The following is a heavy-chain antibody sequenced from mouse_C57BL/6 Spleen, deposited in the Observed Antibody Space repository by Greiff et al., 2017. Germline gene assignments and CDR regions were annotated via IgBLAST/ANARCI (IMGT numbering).Heavy chain of an antibody. J-gene: IGHJ2*01. V-gene: IGHV14-1*01. CDR1: GFNIKDYY. CDR2: IDPEDGDT. CDR3: TSSRRLRPYVGYFDY. D-gene: IGHD3-2*02. Sequence: EVQLQQSGAELVRPGASVKLSCTASGFNIKDYYMHWVKQRPEQGLAWIGRIDPEDGDTEYAPKFQGKATMTADTSSNTAYLQLSSLTSEDTAVYYGTSSRRLRPYVGYFDYWGQGTTLTVSS.